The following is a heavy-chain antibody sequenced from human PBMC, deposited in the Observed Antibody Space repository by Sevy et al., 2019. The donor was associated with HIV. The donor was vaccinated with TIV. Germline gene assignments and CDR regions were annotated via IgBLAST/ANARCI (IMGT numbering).Heavy chain of an antibody. D-gene: IGHD3-22*01. J-gene: IGHJ6*02. CDR2: ISGDSGHT. CDR1: GFSLNDYY. V-gene: IGHV3-11*06. Sequence: GGSLRLSSAATGFSLNDYYMTWIRQAPGKGLEWVSYISGDSGHTNYAESVKGRFTISRDNTKNFVYLQMDGLRAEDTATYYCVRDGNSGYYFNYYYYGMDVWGQGTTVTVSS. CDR3: VRDGNSGYYFNYYYYGMDV.